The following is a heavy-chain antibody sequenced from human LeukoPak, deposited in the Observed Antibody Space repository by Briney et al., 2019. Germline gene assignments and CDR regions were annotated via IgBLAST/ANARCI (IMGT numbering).Heavy chain of an antibody. CDR1: GFAFDDYA. Sequence: GGSLRLSCAASGFAFDDYAVHWGRQAPGKGLEWVSLMRGDGSTTYYADSVKGRFTISRDNSKNSLYLQMNSLRIEDTALYYCAKGRGYSGNAADSWGQGTLVTVSS. D-gene: IGHD5-12*01. CDR2: MRGDGSTT. CDR3: AKGRGYSGNAADS. V-gene: IGHV3-43*02. J-gene: IGHJ5*01.